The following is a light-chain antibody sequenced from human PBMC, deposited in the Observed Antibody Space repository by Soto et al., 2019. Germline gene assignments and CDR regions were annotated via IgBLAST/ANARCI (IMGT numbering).Light chain of an antibody. CDR1: QSVSSSY. V-gene: IGKV3-20*01. J-gene: IGKJ4*01. CDR2: GTS. CDR3: QQYDSSPLT. Sequence: EIVLTQSPGTLSLSPGESATLSCRASQSVSSSYLAWYQQKPGQAPRLLIYGTSIRATGIPDRFSGSGSGTDFTLTISRLEPEDFAVYYCQQYDSSPLTFGGGTKVEIK.